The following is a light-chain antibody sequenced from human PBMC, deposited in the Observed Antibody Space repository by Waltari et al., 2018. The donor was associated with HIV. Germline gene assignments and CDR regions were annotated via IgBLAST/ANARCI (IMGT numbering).Light chain of an antibody. CDR1: SSPIGSHD. J-gene: IGLJ3*02. Sequence: QSVLTQPPSTSGTPGPRVPTSCSGTSSPIGSHDVTWYQQLPGTAPKLLIYSNNQRPSGVPDRFSGSKSGTSASLAISGLRSEDEADYYCAAWDDSLSGWVFGGGTKLTVL. CDR3: AAWDDSLSGWV. CDR2: SNN. V-gene: IGLV1-47*02.